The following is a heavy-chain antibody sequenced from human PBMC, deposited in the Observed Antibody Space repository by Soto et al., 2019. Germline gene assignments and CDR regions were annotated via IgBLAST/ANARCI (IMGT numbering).Heavy chain of an antibody. V-gene: IGHV4-59*01. J-gene: IGHJ6*02. CDR3: ASQAGFYYYYGMDV. Sequence: SETLSLTCVVSGGSLSSYYWSWIRQPPGKGLEWIGYIYYSGGTNYNPSLKSRVTISVDTSKNQFSLKLSSVTAADTAVYYCASQAGFYYYYGMDVWGQGTTVTVSS. CDR2: IYYSGGT. CDR1: GGSLSSYY. D-gene: IGHD6-19*01.